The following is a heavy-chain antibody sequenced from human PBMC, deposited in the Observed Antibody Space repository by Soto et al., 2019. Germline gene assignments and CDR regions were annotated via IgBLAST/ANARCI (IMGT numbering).Heavy chain of an antibody. Sequence: EVQLVESGGGLVEPGGSLRLSCVASGFTFINAWMTWVRQAPGKGLEWVGRIKSKPDGGTIDYAAPVKGRFSISRHDSINTVYLQMNSLKTEDTAVYYCTTGVAAAGTFDYWGQGTPVTVSS. V-gene: IGHV3-15*01. D-gene: IGHD6-13*01. CDR1: GFTFINAW. CDR3: TTGVAAAGTFDY. CDR2: IKSKPDGGTI. J-gene: IGHJ4*02.